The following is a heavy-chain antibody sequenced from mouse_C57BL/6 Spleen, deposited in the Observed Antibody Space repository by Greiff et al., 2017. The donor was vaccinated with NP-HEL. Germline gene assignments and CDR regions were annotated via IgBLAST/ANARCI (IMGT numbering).Heavy chain of an antibody. V-gene: IGHV1-82*01. D-gene: IGHD1-1*01. CDR3: ARSGSSYAAMDY. J-gene: IGHJ4*01. Sequence: VKLQESGPELVKPGASVKISCKASGYAFSSSWMNWVKQRPGKGLEWIGRIYPGDGDTNYNGKFKGKATLTADKSSSTAYMQLSSLTSEDSAVYFCARSGSSYAAMDYWGQGTSVTVSS. CDR1: GYAFSSSW. CDR2: IYPGDGDT.